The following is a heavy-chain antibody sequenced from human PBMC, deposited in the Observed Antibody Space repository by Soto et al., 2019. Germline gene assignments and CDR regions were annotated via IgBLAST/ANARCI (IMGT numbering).Heavy chain of an antibody. CDR1: GGSFSGYY. D-gene: IGHD6-13*01. CDR2: INHSGST. J-gene: IGHJ4*02. CDR3: ARGGYSHDY. V-gene: IGHV4-34*01. Sequence: SETLSLTCAVYGGSFSGYYWSWIRQPPGKGLEWIGEINHSGSTNYNPSLKSRVTISVDASKNQFSLKLSSVTAADTAVYYCARGGYSHDYWGQGTLVTVSS.